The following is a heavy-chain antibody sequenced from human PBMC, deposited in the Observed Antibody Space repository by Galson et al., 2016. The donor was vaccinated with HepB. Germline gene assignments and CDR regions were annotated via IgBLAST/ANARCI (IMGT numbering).Heavy chain of an antibody. CDR1: GDSVSSDSVG. Sequence: CAISGDSVSSDSVGWNRIRQSPSRGLEWLGRTYYTSYWYYDYAVSVKSRITIKPDTSKNQFSLRLNSMTPEDTAVYYCAREVTVAGNLDSWGQGTLVTVSS. CDR3: AREVTVAGNLDS. D-gene: IGHD6-19*01. V-gene: IGHV6-1*01. CDR2: TYYTSYWYY. J-gene: IGHJ4*02.